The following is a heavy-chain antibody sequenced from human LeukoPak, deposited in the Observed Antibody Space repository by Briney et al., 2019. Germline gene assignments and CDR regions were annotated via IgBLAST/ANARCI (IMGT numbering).Heavy chain of an antibody. V-gene: IGHV3-53*01. J-gene: IGHJ4*02. CDR2: IYSGGST. CDR1: GFTVSSNY. D-gene: IGHD2-2*01. Sequence: GGSLRLSCAASGFTVSSNYMSWVRQAPGKGLEWVSVIYSGGSTNHADSVKGRFTVSRDNSKNTLYLQMNSLRAEDTAVYFCARGSSRAFDYWGQGTLVTVSS. CDR3: ARGSSRAFDY.